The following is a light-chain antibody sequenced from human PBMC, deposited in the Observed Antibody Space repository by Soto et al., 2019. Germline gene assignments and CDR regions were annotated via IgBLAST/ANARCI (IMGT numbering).Light chain of an antibody. CDR1: SSDVGAYNF. V-gene: IGLV2-14*01. Sequence: QSALTQPASVSGSPGQSITISCTGTSSDVGAYNFVSWYQQFPGKAPKHMIYEVSNRPSGVSDRFSGSKSGNTASLIISGLRPEDEADYYCSSQTASATVLFGGGTKVTVL. J-gene: IGLJ2*01. CDR3: SSQTASATVL. CDR2: EVS.